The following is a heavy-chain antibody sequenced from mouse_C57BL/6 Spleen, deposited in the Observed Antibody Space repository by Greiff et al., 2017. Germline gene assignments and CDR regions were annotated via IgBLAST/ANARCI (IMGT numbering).Heavy chain of an antibody. Sequence: EVNVVESGGGLVKPGGSLKLSCAASGFTFSSYTMSWVRQTPEKRLEWVATISGGGGNTYYPDSVKGRFTISRDNAKNTLYLQMSSLRSEDTALYYCARRPYFDYWGQGTTLTVSS. CDR2: ISGGGGNT. CDR3: ARRPYFDY. CDR1: GFTFSSYT. J-gene: IGHJ2*01. V-gene: IGHV5-9*01.